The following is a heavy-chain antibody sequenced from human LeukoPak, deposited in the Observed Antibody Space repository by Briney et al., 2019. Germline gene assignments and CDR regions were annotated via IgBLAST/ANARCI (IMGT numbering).Heavy chain of an antibody. CDR1: GYTFTGYY. CDR3: ARHGYDILTGHFDY. D-gene: IGHD3-9*01. Sequence: GASVKVSCKASGYTFTGYYMHWVRQAPGQGLEWMGRINPNSGGTDYAQKFQGRVTMTRDTSISTAYMELSRLRSDDTAVYYCARHGYDILTGHFDYWGQGTLVTVSS. J-gene: IGHJ4*02. CDR2: INPNSGGT. V-gene: IGHV1-2*06.